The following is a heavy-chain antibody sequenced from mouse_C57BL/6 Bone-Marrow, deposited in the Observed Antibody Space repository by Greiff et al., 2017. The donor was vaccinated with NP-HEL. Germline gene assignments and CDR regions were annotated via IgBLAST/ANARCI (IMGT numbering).Heavy chain of an antibody. J-gene: IGHJ3*01. Sequence: QVQLQQPGAELVKPGASVKLSCKASGYTFTSYWMHWVKQRPGQGLEWIGMIHPNSGSTNYNEKFKSKATLTVDKSSSTAYMQLSSLTSEDSAVYYCARLRQVRQAWFAYWGQGTLVTVSA. V-gene: IGHV1-64*01. CDR2: IHPNSGST. D-gene: IGHD3-2*02. CDR3: ARLRQVRQAWFAY. CDR1: GYTFTSYW.